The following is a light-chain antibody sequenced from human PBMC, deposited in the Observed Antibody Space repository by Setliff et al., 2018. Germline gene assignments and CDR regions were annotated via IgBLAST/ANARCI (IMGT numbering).Light chain of an antibody. CDR2: AVS. V-gene: IGLV2-14*03. Sequence: QSVLAQPASVPGSPGQSITISCSGTSSDVGSYDLVSWYQQHPGKAPKLIIYAVSDRPSGVSNRFSGSKSGNTASLTISGLQTEDEADYYCNAYTSGTTYVFGTGTKVTVL. CDR3: NAYTSGTTYV. J-gene: IGLJ1*01. CDR1: SSDVGSYDL.